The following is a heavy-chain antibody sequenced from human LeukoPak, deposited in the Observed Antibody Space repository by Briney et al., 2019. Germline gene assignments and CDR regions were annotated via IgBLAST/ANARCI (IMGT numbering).Heavy chain of an antibody. D-gene: IGHD3-10*01. CDR1: GSTFSSYW. Sequence: PGGSLRLSCAASGSTFSSYWMSWVRQDPGKGLEWVANIKQDGSEKYYVDSVKGRFTISRDNAKNSLYLQMNSLRAEDTAVYHCAGVRYYGSGNYVDYFDHWGQGTLVTVSS. J-gene: IGHJ4*02. V-gene: IGHV3-7*01. CDR2: IKQDGSEK. CDR3: AGVRYYGSGNYVDYFDH.